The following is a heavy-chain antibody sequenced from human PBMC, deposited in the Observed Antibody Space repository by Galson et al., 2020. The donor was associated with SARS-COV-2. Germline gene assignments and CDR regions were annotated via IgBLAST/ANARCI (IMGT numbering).Heavy chain of an antibody. J-gene: IGHJ6*02. V-gene: IGHV3-21*06. CDR2: ITTSSSYI. CDR3: ARRVAAAGTRGMDV. CDR1: GFSFSSYT. Sequence: GESLKISCAASGFSFSSYTMNWVRQAPGKGLEWVSSITTSSSYISYADSVKGRFTISRDNAKNSLYLQMNSLRAEDTAVYSCARRVAAAGTRGMDVWGQGTTVTVSS. D-gene: IGHD6-13*01.